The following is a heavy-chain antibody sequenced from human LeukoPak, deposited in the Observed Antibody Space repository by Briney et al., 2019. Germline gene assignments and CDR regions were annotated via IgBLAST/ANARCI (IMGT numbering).Heavy chain of an antibody. CDR3: ARGGYSYGYTDWYFDL. D-gene: IGHD5-18*01. V-gene: IGHV4-59*01. J-gene: IGHJ2*01. CDR1: VGSISSYY. Sequence: SETLSLTCTVSVGSISSYYWSWIRQPPGKGLEWIGYIYYSGSTNYNPSLKSRVTISVDTSKNQFSLKLSSVTAADTAVYYCARGGYSYGYTDWYFDLWGRGTLVTVSS. CDR2: IYYSGST.